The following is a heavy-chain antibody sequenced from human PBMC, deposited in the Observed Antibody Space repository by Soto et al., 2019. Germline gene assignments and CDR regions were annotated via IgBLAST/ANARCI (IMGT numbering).Heavy chain of an antibody. V-gene: IGHV1-69*01. CDR3: ARSQGSSTSLEIYYYYYYGMDV. D-gene: IGHD2-2*01. J-gene: IGHJ6*02. CDR2: ITPISGTA. CDR1: GGTLNSYA. Sequence: QVQLVQSGAEVKKPGSSVKVSCKASGGTLNSYAISWVRQAPGQGLEWMGGITPISGTANYAQKFQGRVTITADESTSTAYMELSSLRSEDTAVYYCARSQGSSTSLEIYYYYYYGMDVWGQGTTVTVSS.